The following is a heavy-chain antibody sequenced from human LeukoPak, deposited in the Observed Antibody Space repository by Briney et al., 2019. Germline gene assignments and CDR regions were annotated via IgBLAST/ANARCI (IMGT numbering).Heavy chain of an antibody. J-gene: IGHJ4*02. CDR1: GYRFGNYW. CDR3: ARLSDGYNDF. Sequence: PGESLKISCKGSGYRFGNYWIAWVRQMPGKGLESMGIIYPGDSDTRYSPSFQGQVTFSADKSISTAYLQWSSLKASDTAMYYCARLSDGYNDFWGQGTLVIVSS. D-gene: IGHD5-24*01. V-gene: IGHV5-51*01. CDR2: IYPGDSDT.